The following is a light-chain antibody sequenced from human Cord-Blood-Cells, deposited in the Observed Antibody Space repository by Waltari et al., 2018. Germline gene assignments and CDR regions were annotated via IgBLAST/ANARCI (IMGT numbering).Light chain of an antibody. Sequence: DIVMTQSPLSLPVTPGEPASISCRSSQSLLHSNGYNYLDWYLQKPGQSPQLLIYLGSNRASWVPDRFSGSGSGTDFTLKISRVEAEDVGVYYCMQALQTPQITFGQGTRLEIK. CDR3: MQALQTPQIT. V-gene: IGKV2-28*01. CDR2: LGS. J-gene: IGKJ5*01. CDR1: QSLLHSNGYNY.